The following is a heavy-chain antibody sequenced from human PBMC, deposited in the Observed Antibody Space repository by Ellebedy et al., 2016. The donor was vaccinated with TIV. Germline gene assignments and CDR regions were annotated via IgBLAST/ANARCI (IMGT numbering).Heavy chain of an antibody. V-gene: IGHV3-7*03. J-gene: IGHJ4*02. D-gene: IGHD1-26*01. CDR2: IKQDGSKR. CDR3: ARDTLVGVTDSYFDY. Sequence: GESLKISCAASGFTFSSYWMSWVRQAPGKGLEWVANIKQDGSKRFYVDSVKGRITISRDNAKNSLYLRMNNPRAEDTAVYYCARDTLVGVTDSYFDYWGQGTLVTVSS. CDR1: GFTFSSYW.